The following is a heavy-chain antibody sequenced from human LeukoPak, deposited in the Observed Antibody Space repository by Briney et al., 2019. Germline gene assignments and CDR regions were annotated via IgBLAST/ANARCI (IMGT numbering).Heavy chain of an antibody. J-gene: IGHJ5*02. Sequence: SETLSLTCAVDGGSFSSYYWSWIRQPPGKGLEWIGEINHSGSTNYNPSLKSRVTISVDTSKNQFSLKLRSVTAADTAVYYCARGGITIFGVVIILNWFDPWGQGTLVTVSS. CDR3: ARGGITIFGVVIILNWFDP. D-gene: IGHD3-3*01. V-gene: IGHV4-34*01. CDR1: GGSFSSYY. CDR2: INHSGST.